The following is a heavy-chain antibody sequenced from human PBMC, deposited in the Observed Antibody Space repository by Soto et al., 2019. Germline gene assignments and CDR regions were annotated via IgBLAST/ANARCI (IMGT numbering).Heavy chain of an antibody. CDR1: GFTFSSYG. D-gene: IGHD3-3*01. CDR2: ISYDGSNK. CDR3: AGSSEIFSLL. J-gene: IGHJ4*02. V-gene: IGHV3-30*03. Sequence: GGSLRLSCAASGFTFSSYGMHWVRQAPGKGLEWVAVISYDGSNKYYADSVKGRFTISRDNSKNTLYLQMNSLRAEDTAVYYCAGSSEIFSLLWGQGTLVTVSS.